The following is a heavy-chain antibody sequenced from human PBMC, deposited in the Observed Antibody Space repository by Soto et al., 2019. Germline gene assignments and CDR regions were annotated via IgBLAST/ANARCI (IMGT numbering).Heavy chain of an antibody. Sequence: VQLVQSGAEVKKPGSSVKVSCKASGGTFSSYAINWVRQAPGQGLEWMGGIIPIFGTANYAQKFQGRVTITADTSTSTAYMELSSLRSEDTAVYYCASTKLRSGYYHTYYYGMDVWGQGTTVTVSS. CDR1: GGTFSSYA. V-gene: IGHV1-69*06. CDR2: IIPIFGTA. CDR3: ASTKLRSGYYHTYYYGMDV. D-gene: IGHD3-3*01. J-gene: IGHJ6*02.